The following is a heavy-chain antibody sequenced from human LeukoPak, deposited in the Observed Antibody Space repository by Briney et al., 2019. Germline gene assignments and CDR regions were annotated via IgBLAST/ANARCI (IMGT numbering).Heavy chain of an antibody. CDR2: ISYDGSNK. V-gene: IGHV3-30*18. J-gene: IGHJ6*02. CDR1: GFTFSSYG. CDR3: AKDVISGSYYYYGMDV. Sequence: GGSLRLSCAASGFTFSSYGMHWVRQAPGKGLEWVAVISYDGSNKYYADSVKGRFTISRDNSKNTLYLQMNSLRAEDTDVYYCAKDVISGSYYYYGMDVWGQGTTVTVSS. D-gene: IGHD1-26*01.